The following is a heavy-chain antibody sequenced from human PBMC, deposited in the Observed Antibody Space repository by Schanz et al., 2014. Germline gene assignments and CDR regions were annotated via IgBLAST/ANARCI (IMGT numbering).Heavy chain of an antibody. D-gene: IGHD3-10*01. CDR3: ARGRGFYDY. CDR1: GYTFTSYG. Sequence: QVQLVQSGAEVKKPGASVKVSCKASGYTFTSYGINWVRQAPGQGLEWMGWISAYNGNTNYAQKLQGRVTMTRDTSTNTAYMELSSLTSEDTAVHYCARGRGFYDYWGQGTLVTVSS. J-gene: IGHJ4*02. CDR2: ISAYNGNT. V-gene: IGHV1-18*01.